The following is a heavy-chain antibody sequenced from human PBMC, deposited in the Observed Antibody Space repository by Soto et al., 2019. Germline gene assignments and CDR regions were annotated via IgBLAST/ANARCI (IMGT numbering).Heavy chain of an antibody. CDR2: ISGTSTYI. D-gene: IGHD1-20*01. V-gene: IGHV3-21*01. CDR1: GFTFSSYS. J-gene: IGHJ4*02. CDR3: ERGALTGTLDYFDY. Sequence: EVQLVESGGGLVKPGGSLRLSCAASGFTFSSYSMSWVRQAPGKGLEWVSSISGTSTYIYYADSVRGRFTISRDNAKNSLYLQMNSLRAEDTAVYYCERGALTGTLDYFDYWGQGTGVTVSS.